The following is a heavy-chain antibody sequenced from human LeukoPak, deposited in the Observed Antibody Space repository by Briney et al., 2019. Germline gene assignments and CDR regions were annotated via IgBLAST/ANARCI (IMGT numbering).Heavy chain of an antibody. J-gene: IGHJ5*02. CDR1: GFTFSSYS. CDR2: ISSSSSYI. CDR3: ARDRWDSSGYNSDWFDP. V-gene: IGHV3-21*01. Sequence: GGSLRLSCAASGFTFSSYSMNWARQAPGKGLEWVSSISSSSSYIYYADSVKGRFTISRDNAKNSLYLQMNSLRAEDTAVYYCARDRWDSSGYNSDWFDPWGQGTLVTVSS. D-gene: IGHD3-22*01.